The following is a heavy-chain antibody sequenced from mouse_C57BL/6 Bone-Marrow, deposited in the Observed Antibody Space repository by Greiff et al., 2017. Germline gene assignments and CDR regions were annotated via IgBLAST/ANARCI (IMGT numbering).Heavy chain of an antibody. J-gene: IGHJ1*03. CDR1: GYSITSGYY. V-gene: IGHV3-6*01. Sequence: EVKLMESGPGLVKPSQSLSLTCSVTGYSITSGYYWNWIRQFPGNKLEWMGYISYDGSNNYNPSLKNRISITRDTSKNQFFLKLNSVTTEDTATYYCARRGLLWFWYFDVWGTGTTVTVSS. CDR2: ISYDGSN. CDR3: ARRGLLWFWYFDV. D-gene: IGHD2-2*01.